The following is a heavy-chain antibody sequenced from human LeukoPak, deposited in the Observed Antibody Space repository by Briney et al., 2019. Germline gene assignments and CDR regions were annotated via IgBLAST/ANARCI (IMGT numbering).Heavy chain of an antibody. V-gene: IGHV1-24*01. D-gene: IGHD4-23*01. CDR2: LDPDDGEK. Sequence: ASVKISCKVSGYTLTELSMHWVRQPPGKGLEWMGGLDPDDGEKIFAQNFEGRLTMTEDTSTDTAYMELSSLIPDDTAVYFCTTDSSGGYGGYGGFDYWGQGTLVTVSS. CDR1: GYTLTELS. J-gene: IGHJ4*02. CDR3: TTDSSGGYGGYGGFDY.